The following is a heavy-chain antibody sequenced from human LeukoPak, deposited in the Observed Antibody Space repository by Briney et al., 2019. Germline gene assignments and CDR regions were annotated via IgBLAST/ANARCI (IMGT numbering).Heavy chain of an antibody. Sequence: SETLSLTCTVSSGSISSYDWSWIRQPAGKGLEWIGRIYTSGSPNYNPSLRSRVTMSVDTSKNQFSLKLSSVTAADTAVYYCARLTSSWYQDWYFDLWGRGTLVTVSS. CDR1: SGSISSYD. CDR3: ARLTSSWYQDWYFDL. J-gene: IGHJ2*01. D-gene: IGHD6-13*01. CDR2: IYTSGSP. V-gene: IGHV4-4*07.